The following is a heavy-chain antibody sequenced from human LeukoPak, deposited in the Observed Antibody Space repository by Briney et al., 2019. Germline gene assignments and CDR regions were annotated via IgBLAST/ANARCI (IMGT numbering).Heavy chain of an antibody. V-gene: IGHV3-30-3*01. CDR3: ARDKQWLATEGWFDP. CDR1: GFTFSSYA. Sequence: GGSLRLSCAASGFTFSSYAMHWVRQAPGKGLEWVAVISYDGSNKYYADSVKGRFTISRDNSKNTLYLQMNSLRAEDTAVYHCARDKQWLATEGWFDPWGQGTLVTVSS. J-gene: IGHJ5*02. CDR2: ISYDGSNK. D-gene: IGHD6-19*01.